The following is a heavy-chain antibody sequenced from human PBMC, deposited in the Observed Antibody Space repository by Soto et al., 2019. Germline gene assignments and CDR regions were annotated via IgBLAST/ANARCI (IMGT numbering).Heavy chain of an antibody. D-gene: IGHD2-2*01. CDR3: ARSQGSSTSLEIYYYYYYGMDV. V-gene: IGHV1-69*01. CDR1: GGTFSSYA. J-gene: IGHJ6*02. CDR2: IIPIPGTA. Sequence: QVQLVQSGAEVKKPGSSVKVSCKASGGTFSSYAISWVRQAPGQGLEWMGGIIPIPGTANYAQKFQGRVTITAEESTSSAYMELSSLGSEDTAVYYCARSQGSSTSLEIYYYYYYGMDVWGQGTTVTVSS.